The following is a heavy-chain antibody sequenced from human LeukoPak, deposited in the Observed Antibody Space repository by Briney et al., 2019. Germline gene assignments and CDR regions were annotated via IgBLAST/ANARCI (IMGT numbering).Heavy chain of an antibody. CDR2: ISARGDST. CDR1: GFTFSSYA. V-gene: IGHV3-23*01. D-gene: IGHD5-24*01. J-gene: IGHJ4*02. CDR3: AQGGRDGYSYVYYFNY. Sequence: GGSLRLSCAASGFTFSSYAMTWVRQAPGKGLEWVSGISARGDSTHYTDSLKGRFTISRDNSKNTLYLQMNSLRDEDTAVYYCAQGGRDGYSYVYYFNYWGQGTLVTVSS.